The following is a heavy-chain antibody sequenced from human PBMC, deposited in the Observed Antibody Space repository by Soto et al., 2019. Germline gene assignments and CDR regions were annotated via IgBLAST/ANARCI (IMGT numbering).Heavy chain of an antibody. D-gene: IGHD3-22*01. CDR1: GYTLTELS. Sequence: ASVKVSCKVSGYTLTELSMHWVRQAPGKGLEWMGGFDPEDGETIYAQKFQGRVTMTEDTSTDTAYMELSSLRSEDTAVYYCATWMYYYDSSGYYFDYWGQGTLVTVSS. CDR2: FDPEDGET. J-gene: IGHJ4*02. V-gene: IGHV1-24*01. CDR3: ATWMYYYDSSGYYFDY.